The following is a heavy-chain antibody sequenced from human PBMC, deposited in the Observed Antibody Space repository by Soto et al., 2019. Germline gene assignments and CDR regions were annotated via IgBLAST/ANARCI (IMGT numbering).Heavy chain of an antibody. CDR3: AKGAPGWNYVRPYIHYYGMDV. Sequence: PGGSLRLSCAASGFTFSRYAMSGVRQAPGKGLEWVSAISGSGGSTYYADSVKGRFTISRDNSKNTLYLQMNSLRAEDTAVYYCAKGAPGWNYVRPYIHYYGMDVWGQGTTVTVSS. J-gene: IGHJ6*02. CDR1: GFTFSRYA. V-gene: IGHV3-23*01. D-gene: IGHD1-7*01. CDR2: ISGSGGST.